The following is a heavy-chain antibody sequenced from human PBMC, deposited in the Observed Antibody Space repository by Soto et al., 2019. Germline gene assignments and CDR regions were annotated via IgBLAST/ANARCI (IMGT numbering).Heavy chain of an antibody. V-gene: IGHV4-59*01. Sequence: QVQLQESGPGLVKPSETLSLTCTVSGGSISSYYWSWIRQPPGKGLEWIGYIYYSGSTNYNPSLKSRVTISVDTSKNQFSLKLSSVTAADTAVYYCARARAAAGPSIGYYYYMDVWGKGTTVTVSS. J-gene: IGHJ6*03. CDR2: IYYSGST. D-gene: IGHD6-13*01. CDR1: GGSISSYY. CDR3: ARARAAAGPSIGYYYYMDV.